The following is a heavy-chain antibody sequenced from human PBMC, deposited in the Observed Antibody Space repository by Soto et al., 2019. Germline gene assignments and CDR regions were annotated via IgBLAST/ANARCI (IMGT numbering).Heavy chain of an antibody. D-gene: IGHD2-15*01. CDR3: AKGRLALGYCSGGSCLNPSHGMDV. V-gene: IGHV3-30*18. Sequence: PGGSLGLSCAASGFTFSSYGMHGVRKAPGKGLEWVAVISYDGSNKYYADSVKGRFTISRDNSKNTLYLQMNSLRAEDTAVYYCAKGRLALGYCSGGSCLNPSHGMDVWGQGTTVTVSS. CDR1: GFTFSSYG. J-gene: IGHJ6*02. CDR2: ISYDGSNK.